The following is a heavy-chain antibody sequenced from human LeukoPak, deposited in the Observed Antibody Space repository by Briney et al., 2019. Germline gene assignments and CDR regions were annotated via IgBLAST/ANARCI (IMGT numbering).Heavy chain of an antibody. D-gene: IGHD3-22*01. V-gene: IGHV4-34*01. CDR3: ARQMIVVVMSSWFDP. J-gene: IGHJ5*02. CDR2: IYYSGST. Sequence: PSETLSLTCAVYGGSFSGYSWTWIRQPPGKGLEWIGSIYYSGSTYYNPSLKSRVTISVDTSKNQFSLKLSSVTAADTAVYYCARQMIVVVMSSWFDPWGQGTLVTVSS. CDR1: GGSFSGYS.